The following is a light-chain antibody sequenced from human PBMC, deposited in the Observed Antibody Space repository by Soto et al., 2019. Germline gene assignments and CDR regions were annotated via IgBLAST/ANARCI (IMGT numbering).Light chain of an antibody. V-gene: IGKV3-20*01. Sequence: EIVLTQFPGTLSLSPGERATLSCRASQSGSSSYLAWYQQKPGQAPRLLIYGASSRATGISDRFSGSGSGTDFTLTISRLEPEDFAVYYCQQYGSSPYTFGQGTKLEIK. CDR2: GAS. J-gene: IGKJ2*01. CDR3: QQYGSSPYT. CDR1: QSGSSSY.